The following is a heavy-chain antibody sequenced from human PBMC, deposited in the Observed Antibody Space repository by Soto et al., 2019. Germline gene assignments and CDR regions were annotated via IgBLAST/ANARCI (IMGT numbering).Heavy chain of an antibody. J-gene: IGHJ4*02. D-gene: IGHD6-13*01. CDR2: ISYDGSNK. CDR1: GFTFSSYG. CDR3: AKESEQQLVWYFFDY. V-gene: IGHV3-30*18. Sequence: GGSLRLSCAASGFTFSSYGMHWVRQAPGKGLEWVAVISYDGSNKYYADSVKGRFTISGDNSKNTLYLQMNSLRAEDTAVYYCAKESEQQLVWYFFDYWGQGTLVTVS.